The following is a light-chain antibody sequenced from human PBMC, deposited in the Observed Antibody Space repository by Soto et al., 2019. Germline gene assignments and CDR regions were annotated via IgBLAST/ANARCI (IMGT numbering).Light chain of an antibody. CDR2: NNN. Sequence: QSVLTQTPSASGTPGQRVTISCSGSNSNIGSHTINWYQQLPGTAPKLLIYNNNQRPSGVLDRFSGSKSGTSASLAISGLQSEDEADYYCAAWDDSLNGPVFGGGTKLTVL. CDR1: NSNIGSHT. J-gene: IGLJ2*01. V-gene: IGLV1-44*01. CDR3: AAWDDSLNGPV.